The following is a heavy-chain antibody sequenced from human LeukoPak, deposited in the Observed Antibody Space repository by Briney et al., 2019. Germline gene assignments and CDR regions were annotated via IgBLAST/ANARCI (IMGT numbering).Heavy chain of an antibody. J-gene: IGHJ4*02. CDR3: ARDLSSGSYFSRALGY. Sequence: ASVKVSCKASGYTFTGYYMHWVRQAPGQGLEWMGWINPNSGGTNYAQKSQGRVTMTRDTSISTAYMELSRLRSDDTAVYYCARDLSSGSYFSRALGYWGQGTLVTVSS. CDR1: GYTFTGYY. D-gene: IGHD1-26*01. V-gene: IGHV1-2*02. CDR2: INPNSGGT.